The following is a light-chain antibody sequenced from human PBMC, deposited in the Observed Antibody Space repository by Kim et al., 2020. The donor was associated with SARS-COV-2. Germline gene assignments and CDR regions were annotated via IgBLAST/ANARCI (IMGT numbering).Light chain of an antibody. Sequence: SYELTQPPSVSVAPGKTARIACGGNNIGSKSVHWYQQKPGQAPVLVIYYNSDRPSGIPEQFSGSNFGNTATLTISRVEAGDEADYYCQVWDSSSDHVVFGGGTQLTVL. J-gene: IGLJ2*01. CDR3: QVWDSSSDHVV. V-gene: IGLV3-21*04. CDR2: YNS. CDR1: NIGSKS.